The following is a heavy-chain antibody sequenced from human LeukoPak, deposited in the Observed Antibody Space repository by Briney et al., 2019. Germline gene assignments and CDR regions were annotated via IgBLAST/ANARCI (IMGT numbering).Heavy chain of an antibody. D-gene: IGHD2-2*01. J-gene: IGHJ3*02. CDR3: ARDSASCRGCAFDI. Sequence: PGGSLRLSCAASAFTFTNFWMSWVRQAPGKGLEWVANTNRDGSEKYYVDSVKGRVTISRDNAMNFLYLQLNSLRVDDTAVYYCARDSASCRGCAFDIWGQGTVVTVSS. CDR2: TNRDGSEK. V-gene: IGHV3-7*01. CDR1: AFTFTNFW.